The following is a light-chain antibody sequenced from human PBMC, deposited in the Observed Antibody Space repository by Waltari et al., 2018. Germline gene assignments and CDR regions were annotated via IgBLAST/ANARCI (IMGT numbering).Light chain of an antibody. CDR3: QYYTDFYT. J-gene: IGKJ2*01. V-gene: IGKV1-5*03. Sequence: DIQMTQSPSTLSASVGDRVTITCRASQMISGWLALYQQKPGKAPKLLIYRASNLQTWVPSRFSVGGSGTEFTLTISSLQPDDFATYFCQYYTDFYTFGQVTKLEMK. CDR1: QMISGW. CDR2: RAS.